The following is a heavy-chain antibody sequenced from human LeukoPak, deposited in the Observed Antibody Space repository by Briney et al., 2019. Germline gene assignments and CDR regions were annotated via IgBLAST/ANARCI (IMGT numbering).Heavy chain of an antibody. CDR3: ARADSSGWYFFDY. CDR1: GYSFTNYW. J-gene: IGHJ4*02. D-gene: IGHD6-19*01. CDR2: IDPSDSYT. Sequence: GESLKISCKGSGYSFTNYWIDWVRQMPGKGLEWMGRIDPSDSYTNYSPSFQGHVTISADKSISTAYLQWSSLKASDTAMYYCARADSSGWYFFDYWGQGTLVTVSS. V-gene: IGHV5-10-1*01.